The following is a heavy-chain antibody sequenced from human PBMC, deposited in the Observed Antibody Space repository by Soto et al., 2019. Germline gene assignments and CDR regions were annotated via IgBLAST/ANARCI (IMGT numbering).Heavy chain of an antibody. CDR1: GYTFTSYG. D-gene: IGHD4-17*01. V-gene: IGHV1-18*01. Sequence: ASVKVSCKASGYTFTSYGISWVRQAPGQGLEWMGWISAYNGNTNYAQKLQGRVTMTTDTSTSTAYMELRSLRSEDTAVYYCARRVDYEYYFDYWGQGTLVTVSS. CDR2: ISAYNGNT. J-gene: IGHJ4*02. CDR3: ARRVDYEYYFDY.